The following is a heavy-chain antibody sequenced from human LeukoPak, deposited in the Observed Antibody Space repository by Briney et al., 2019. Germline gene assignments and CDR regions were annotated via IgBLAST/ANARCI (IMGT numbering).Heavy chain of an antibody. J-gene: IGHJ6*03. CDR1: GFTFSSYW. D-gene: IGHD3-9*01. Sequence: PGGSLRLSCAASGFTFSSYWMHWVRQAPGKGLVWVSRINSDGSSTSYADSVKGRFTISRDNAKNTLYLQMNSLRAEDTAVYYCARDRRYDIFKWPYYMDVWGKGTTVTVSS. CDR2: INSDGSST. V-gene: IGHV3-74*01. CDR3: ARDRRYDIFKWPYYMDV.